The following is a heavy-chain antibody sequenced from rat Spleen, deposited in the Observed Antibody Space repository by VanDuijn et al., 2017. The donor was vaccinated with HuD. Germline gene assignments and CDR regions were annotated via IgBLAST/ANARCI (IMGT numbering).Heavy chain of an antibody. J-gene: IGHJ2*01. Sequence: VQLKESGPGLVQPSQTLSLTCTVSGFSLTNFHVTWVRQPPGKGLEWVASISTDCGNTYYRDSVKGRCTISRDNAKNTLYLQMDSLRSEDTATYSCARLWVFDYGGQGVMVTVST. V-gene: IGHV5-25*01. CDR2: ISTDCGNT. CDR3: ARLWVFDY. D-gene: IGHD1-7*01. CDR1: GFSLTNFH.